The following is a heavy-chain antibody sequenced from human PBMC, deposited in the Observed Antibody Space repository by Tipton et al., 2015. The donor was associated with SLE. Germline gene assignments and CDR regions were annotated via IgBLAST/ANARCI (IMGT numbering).Heavy chain of an antibody. CDR1: GFTFSSYW. CDR2: IKEDGRDK. Sequence: QLVQSGGGLVQPGGSLRLSCAASGFTFSSYWMSWVRQAPGKGLEWVAIIKEDGRDKYYVHSVKGRFTISRDNAKNSLYLQMNSLRAEDTAVYYCARHELYYDFWTWGQGTLVTVSS. V-gene: IGHV3-7*01. D-gene: IGHD3-3*01. J-gene: IGHJ5*02. CDR3: ARHELYYDFWT.